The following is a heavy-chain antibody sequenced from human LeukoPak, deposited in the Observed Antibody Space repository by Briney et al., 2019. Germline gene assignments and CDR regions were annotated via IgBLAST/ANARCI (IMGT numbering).Heavy chain of an antibody. CDR1: GGSFNGYY. D-gene: IGHD2-15*01. CDR3: ARGWAAATFDY. V-gene: IGHV4-34*01. Sequence: SETLSLTCAVYGGSFNGYYWSWIRQPPGKGLEWIGEINHSGSTSYNPSLKSRDTISVDTSKNQFSLKLSSVTAADTAVYYCARGWAAATFDYWGQGTLVTVSS. CDR2: INHSGST. J-gene: IGHJ4*02.